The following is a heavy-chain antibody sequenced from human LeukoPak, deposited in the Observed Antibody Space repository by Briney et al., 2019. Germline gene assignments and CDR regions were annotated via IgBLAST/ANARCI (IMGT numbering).Heavy chain of an antibody. CDR1: GGSFSGYY. CDR2: INHSGST. V-gene: IGHV4-34*01. Sequence: SETLSLTCAVYGGSFSGYYWSWIRQPPGKGLEWIGEINHSGSTNYNPSLKSRVTISVDTSKNQFSPKLSSVTAADTAVYYCARQYSGYDYIDYWGQGTLVTVSS. D-gene: IGHD5-12*01. J-gene: IGHJ4*02. CDR3: ARQYSGYDYIDY.